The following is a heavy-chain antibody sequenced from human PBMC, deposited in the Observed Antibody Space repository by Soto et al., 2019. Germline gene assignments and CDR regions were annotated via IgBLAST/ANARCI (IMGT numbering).Heavy chain of an antibody. CDR2: INHIGTT. Sequence: PSETLSLTCTVSGGSISSYYGSWIRQPPGKGLQWIGKINHIGTTNYNPSLKSRVTISVDTSKNQFSLKLSSVTAADTAVYYCARFDSSGWYFDYWGQGNLVTVSS. V-gene: IGHV4-34*01. CDR1: GGSISSYY. CDR3: ARFDSSGWYFDY. J-gene: IGHJ4*02. D-gene: IGHD6-19*01.